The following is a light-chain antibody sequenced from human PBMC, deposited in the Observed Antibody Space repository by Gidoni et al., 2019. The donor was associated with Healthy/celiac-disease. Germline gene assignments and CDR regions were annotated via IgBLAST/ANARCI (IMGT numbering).Light chain of an antibody. V-gene: IGKV3-20*01. J-gene: IGKJ2*01. Sequence: EIVLTQSPGTLSLSPGDRANLSCMASQSVTSSYLAWYQQKPGQAPRLLIYGASSRATGIPDRFSGSGSGTDFTLTISRLEPEDFAVYYCQQYGSSPYTFGQGTKLEIK. CDR3: QQYGSSPYT. CDR2: GAS. CDR1: QSVTSSY.